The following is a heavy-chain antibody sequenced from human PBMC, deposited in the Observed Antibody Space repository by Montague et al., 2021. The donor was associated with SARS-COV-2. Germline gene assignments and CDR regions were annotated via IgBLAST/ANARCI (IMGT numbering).Heavy chain of an antibody. D-gene: IGHD6-13*01. CDR2: FDWGDDK. V-gene: IGHV2-70*11. J-gene: IGHJ3*02. CDR3: ARMRIAAAGSPCDI. CDR1: GFSLSTSGMC. Sequence: PALVKPTQTLTLTCTFSGFSLSTSGMCVSWIRQPPGKALEWLARFDWGDDKYYSPSLKTRLTISKDTSKNQVVLTMTNMDPVDTATYYCARMRIAAAGSPCDICGQGTMVTVSS.